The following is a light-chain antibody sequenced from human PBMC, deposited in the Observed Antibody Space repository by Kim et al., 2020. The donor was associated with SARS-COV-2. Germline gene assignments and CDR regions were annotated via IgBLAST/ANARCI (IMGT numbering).Light chain of an antibody. CDR2: VAS. Sequence: SASVGDRVTISGRASQSISTDLNWYQHKPGKAPKHLIYVASSLQSGVPSRCSGSGSGTDFTLTISSLQPEDFATYYCQQSYSNVRTFGQGTKLEI. V-gene: IGKV1-39*01. CDR3: QQSYSNVRT. J-gene: IGKJ2*01. CDR1: QSISTD.